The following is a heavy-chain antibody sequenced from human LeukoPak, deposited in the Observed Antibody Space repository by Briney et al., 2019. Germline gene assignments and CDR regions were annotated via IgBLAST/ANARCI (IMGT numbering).Heavy chain of an antibody. CDR2: ISFDGNNR. V-gene: IGHV3-30-3*01. CDR3: ARGALGLTYSSSLYLGYHGLDV. CDR1: GFTFNNYA. J-gene: IGHJ6*02. Sequence: GGSLRLSCAASGFTFNNYAMFWVRQAAGNGLEWVSVISFDGNNRYYAASVKGRFTISRDNSKNVYHQMSSLRVEDTAVYYCARGALGLTYSSSLYLGYHGLDVWGQGTTVIVSS. D-gene: IGHD6-13*01.